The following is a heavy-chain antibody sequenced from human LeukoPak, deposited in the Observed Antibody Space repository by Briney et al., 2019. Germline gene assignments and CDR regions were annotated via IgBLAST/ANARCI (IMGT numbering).Heavy chain of an antibody. Sequence: GGSLRLSCAASGFTFSSYWMHWVRQAPGKGLVWVSRINSDGSSTSYADSVKGRFTISRDNAKNTLYLQMNSLRAEDTAVYYCARDSFLDPNYDFWSGTLYYYYYMDVWGKGTTVTVSS. CDR3: ARDSFLDPNYDFWSGTLYYYYYMDV. D-gene: IGHD3-3*01. CDR1: GFTFSSYW. V-gene: IGHV3-74*01. J-gene: IGHJ6*03. CDR2: INSDGSST.